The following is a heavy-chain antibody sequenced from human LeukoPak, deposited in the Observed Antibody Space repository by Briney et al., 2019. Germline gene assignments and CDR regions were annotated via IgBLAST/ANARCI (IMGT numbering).Heavy chain of an antibody. Sequence: ASVKVSCKASGYTFTSYDINRVRQATGQGLEWMGWMNPNSGNTGYAQKFQGRVTMTRNTSISTAYMELSSLRSEDTAVYYCARAPHDYGDYVADYWGQGTLVTVSS. CDR2: MNPNSGNT. D-gene: IGHD4-17*01. CDR3: ARAPHDYGDYVADY. V-gene: IGHV1-8*01. J-gene: IGHJ4*02. CDR1: GYTFTSYD.